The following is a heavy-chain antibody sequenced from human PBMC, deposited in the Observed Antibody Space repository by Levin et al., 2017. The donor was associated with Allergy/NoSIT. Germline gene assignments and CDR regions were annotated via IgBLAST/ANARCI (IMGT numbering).Heavy chain of an antibody. V-gene: IGHV3-74*01. CDR2: INSDGSST. CDR1: GFTFSSYW. Sequence: GESLKISCAASGFTFSSYWMHWVRQGPGKGLVWVSRINSDGSSTSYADSVKGRFTISRDNAKNTLYLQMNSLRAEDTAVYYCARDRTSSDYWGQGTLVTVSS. J-gene: IGHJ4*02. D-gene: IGHD2-2*01. CDR3: ARDRTSSDY.